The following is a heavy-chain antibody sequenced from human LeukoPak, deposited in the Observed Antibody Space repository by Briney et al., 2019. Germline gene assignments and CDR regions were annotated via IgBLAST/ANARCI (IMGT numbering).Heavy chain of an antibody. V-gene: IGHV4-59*01. Sequence: PSETPSLTCTVSGDSISSYYWSWIRQPPGKGLEWIGYIHYSGSTNYNPSLKSRVTISVDTSKNQFSLILSSVTTADTAVYYCAREVVAAAGTVDYWGQGTLVTVSS. CDR2: IHYSGST. J-gene: IGHJ4*02. CDR1: GDSISSYY. D-gene: IGHD6-13*01. CDR3: AREVVAAAGTVDY.